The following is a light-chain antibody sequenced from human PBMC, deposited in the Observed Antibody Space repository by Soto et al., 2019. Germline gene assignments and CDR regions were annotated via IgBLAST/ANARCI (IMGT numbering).Light chain of an antibody. CDR3: HQYETSPRT. CDR1: RSLSNNY. Sequence: EIVLTQSPGTLSLSPGDRATLSCRASRSLSNNYLAWYQQKSGQAPRLLIYGASRRATDIPDSFSGSGSGAAFTPPTPRLEPAVLAVYLCHQYETSPRTFARGTKVE. CDR2: GAS. V-gene: IGKV3-20*01. J-gene: IGKJ4*02.